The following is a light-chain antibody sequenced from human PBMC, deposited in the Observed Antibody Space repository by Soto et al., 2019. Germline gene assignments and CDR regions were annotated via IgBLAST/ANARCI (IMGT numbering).Light chain of an antibody. J-gene: IGKJ1*01. CDR1: QSVSSSY. CDR3: QQYGSSPAT. V-gene: IGKV3-20*01. CDR2: GAS. Sequence: EIVLTQSPGTLSLSPGERATLSCRASQSVSSSYLAWYQQKPGQAPRLLIYGASSRATGIPDRFSGSGSGTDFNLTISRLEPEDFAVYYCQQYGSSPATFGQGTKVEIK.